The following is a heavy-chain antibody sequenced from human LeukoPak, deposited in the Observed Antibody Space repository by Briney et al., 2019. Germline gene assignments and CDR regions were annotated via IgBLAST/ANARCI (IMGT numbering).Heavy chain of an antibody. J-gene: IGHJ6*02. V-gene: IGHV3-23*01. CDR3: AKSEGVVAYGMDV. CDR1: GFTFDVYA. Sequence: GRSLRLSCAASGFTFDVYAMSWVRQAPGKGLEWVSAISGSGGSTYYADSVKGRFTISRDNSKNTLYLQMNSLRAEDTAVYYCAKSEGVVAYGMDVWGQGTTVTVSS. CDR2: ISGSGGST. D-gene: IGHD2-2*01.